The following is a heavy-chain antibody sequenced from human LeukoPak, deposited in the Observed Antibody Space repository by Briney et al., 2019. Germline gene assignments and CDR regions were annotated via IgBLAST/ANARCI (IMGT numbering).Heavy chain of an antibody. CDR2: IYYSGST. CDR3: ARVHTVTRGLYYYGMDV. CDR1: GGSISSYY. J-gene: IGHJ6*02. Sequence: SETLSLTCTVSGGSISSYYWSWIRQPPGKGLEWIGYIYYSGSTNYNPSLKSRVTISVDTSKNQFSLKLSSVTAADTAVYYCARVHTVTRGLYYYGMDVWGQGTTVTVSS. D-gene: IGHD4-17*01. V-gene: IGHV4-59*01.